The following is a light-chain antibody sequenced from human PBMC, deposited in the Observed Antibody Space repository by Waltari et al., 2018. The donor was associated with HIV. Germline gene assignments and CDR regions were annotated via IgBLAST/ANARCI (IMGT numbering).Light chain of an antibody. V-gene: IGLV1-51*01. CDR2: DNN. CDR1: SSNIANTY. Sequence: QSVLTQPPSVSAAPGQKVTISCSGSSSNIANTYVSWYQQIPGTAPKLPIFDNNKRPSEIPDRFSGSKAGTSATLGITGLQTGDEADYYCGSWDSSLSVWVFGGGTKLTVL. CDR3: GSWDSSLSVWV. J-gene: IGLJ3*02.